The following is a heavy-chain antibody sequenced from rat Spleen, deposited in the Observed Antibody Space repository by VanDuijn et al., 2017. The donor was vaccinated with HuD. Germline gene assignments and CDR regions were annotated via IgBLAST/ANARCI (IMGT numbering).Heavy chain of an antibody. D-gene: IGHD1-12*02. CDR2: ISDDGSGT. J-gene: IGHJ1*01. CDR3: ARRDGSYYWYVDF. CDR1: GFTFSDYY. V-gene: IGHV5-29*01. Sequence: EVQLVESDGGLVQPGRSLKLSCAASGFTFSDYYMAWVRQAPTKGLEWVATISDDGSGTYYRDSGKGRFTISRDNAKSTLYLQMDSLRSEDTATYSCARRDGSYYWYVDFWGPGTMVTVSA.